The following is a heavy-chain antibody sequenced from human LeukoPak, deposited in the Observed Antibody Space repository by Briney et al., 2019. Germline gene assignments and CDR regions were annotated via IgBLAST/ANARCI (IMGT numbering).Heavy chain of an antibody. D-gene: IGHD3-3*01. CDR2: INHSGST. J-gene: IGHJ6*03. CDR3: ARAPRGFRVVITTSHMHV. CDR1: GGCFSGYY. V-gene: IGHV4-34*01. Sequence: SETLSLTCAVYGGCFSGYYWRWIRQPPGKGLEWIGEINHSGSTNYNPSLKSRVTISVDPSKNQFSLQLSSVTAADTAVYYCARAPRGFRVVITTSHMHVWGKGTTVTVSS.